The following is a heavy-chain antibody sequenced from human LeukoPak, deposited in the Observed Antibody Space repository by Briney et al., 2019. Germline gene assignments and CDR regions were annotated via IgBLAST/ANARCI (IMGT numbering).Heavy chain of an antibody. CDR2: FDPEDGET. V-gene: IGHV1-24*01. Sequence: GASVKVSCKVSGYTLTELSMHWVRQAPGKGLEWMGGFDPEDGETIYAQKFQGRVTMTEDTSTDTAYMELSSLGSEDTAVYYCATDPGYCSSTSCYPYGMDVWGKGTTVTVSS. J-gene: IGHJ6*04. CDR1: GYTLTELS. CDR3: ATDPGYCSSTSCYPYGMDV. D-gene: IGHD2-2*03.